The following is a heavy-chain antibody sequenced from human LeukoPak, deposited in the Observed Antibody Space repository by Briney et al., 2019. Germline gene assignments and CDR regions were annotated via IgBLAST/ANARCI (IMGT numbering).Heavy chain of an antibody. CDR1: GLTFSTSG. D-gene: IGHD1-14*01. CDR3: ATETNGRNYDY. Sequence: GGSLRLSCTASGLTFSTSGFNWVRQAPGKGLEWVASIGPTGSDRYHADSIKGRFTISRDNPNNFLYLQMNSLRAEDTAVYYCATETNGRNYDYWGQGTLLTVSS. J-gene: IGHJ4*02. V-gene: IGHV3-21*06. CDR2: IGPTGSDR.